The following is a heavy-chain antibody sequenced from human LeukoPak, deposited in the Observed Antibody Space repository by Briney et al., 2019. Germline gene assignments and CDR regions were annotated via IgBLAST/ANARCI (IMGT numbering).Heavy chain of an antibody. CDR1: GGSFSGYH. CDR2: INHSGST. D-gene: IGHD3-9*01. V-gene: IGHV4-34*01. Sequence: PSETLSLTCAVYGGSFSGYHWSWIRQPPGKGLEWIGEINHSGSTNYNPSLKSRVTISVDTSKNQFSLKLRSVTAADTAVYYCARVTGYMIEDYFDYWGQGILVTVSS. CDR3: ARVTGYMIEDYFDY. J-gene: IGHJ4*02.